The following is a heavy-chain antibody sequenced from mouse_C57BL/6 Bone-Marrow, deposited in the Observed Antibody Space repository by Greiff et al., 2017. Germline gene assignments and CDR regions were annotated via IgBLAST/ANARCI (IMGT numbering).Heavy chain of an antibody. D-gene: IGHD1-1*01. Sequence: QVLLQQPGAELVRPGSSVKLSCKASGYTFTSYWMHWVKQRPIQGLEWIGNIDPSDSETHYNQKFKDKATLTVDKSSSTAYMQLSSLTSEDSAVYYCARRDYYYGSSWFAYWGQATLVTVAA. CDR2: IDPSDSET. CDR3: ARRDYYYGSSWFAY. V-gene: IGHV1-52*01. CDR1: GYTFTSYW. J-gene: IGHJ3*01.